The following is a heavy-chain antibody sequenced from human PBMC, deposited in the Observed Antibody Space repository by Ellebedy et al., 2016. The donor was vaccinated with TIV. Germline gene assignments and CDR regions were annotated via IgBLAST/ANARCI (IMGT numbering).Heavy chain of an antibody. V-gene: IGHV4-4*07. CDR2: IYPGGNT. J-gene: IGHJ4*02. D-gene: IGHD2-2*02. CDR1: GDSISGSY. CDR3: STDLYRYTSTPA. Sequence: MPSETLSLTCTVSGDSISGSYWSWTRQPAGKGLEWIGRIYPGGNTNYNPSLKSRLSLSADMSTNQLSLRLTSMTAADTAIYYCSTDLYRYTSTPAWGQGILVSVSS.